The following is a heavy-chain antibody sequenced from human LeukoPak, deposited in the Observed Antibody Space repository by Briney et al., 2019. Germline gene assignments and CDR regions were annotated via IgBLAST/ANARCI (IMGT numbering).Heavy chain of an antibody. CDR1: GFTFNSYE. CDR3: ARDHRYSTISWFDP. J-gene: IGHJ5*02. Sequence: GGSLRLSCAASGFTFNSYEMNWVHQAPGKGLEWVSYISSSGSTRYYADSVKGRFTVSRDNAKNSLYLQLNSLRAEDTAVYYCARDHRYSTISWFDPWGQGTLVTVSS. D-gene: IGHD5-12*01. V-gene: IGHV3-48*03. CDR2: ISSSGSTR.